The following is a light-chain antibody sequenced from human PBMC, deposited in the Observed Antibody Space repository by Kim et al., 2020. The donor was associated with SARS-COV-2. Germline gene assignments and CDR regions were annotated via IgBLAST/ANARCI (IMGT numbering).Light chain of an antibody. V-gene: IGLV4-69*01. Sequence: ASVTLTCTPSSRNSSDANAWHQQQPEKGPRYLMKLNSDGSHSKGDGIPDRFSCSSSGAERYLTISSLQSEDEADYYCQTWGTGSWVFGGGTQLTVL. CDR2: LNSDGSH. CDR1: SRNSSDA. J-gene: IGLJ3*02. CDR3: QTWGTGSWV.